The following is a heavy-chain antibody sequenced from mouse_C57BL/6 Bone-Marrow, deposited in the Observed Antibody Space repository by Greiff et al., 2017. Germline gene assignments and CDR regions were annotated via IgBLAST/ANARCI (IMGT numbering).Heavy chain of an antibody. V-gene: IGHV14-1*01. D-gene: IGHD2-3*01. Sequence: VQLQQSGAELVRPGASVKLSCTASGFNIKDYYMHWVKQRPEQGLEWIGRIGPEDGDTEYAPKFQGKATMTADTSSNPAYLQLSSLTSEDNAVYYCTTSRWSSFAYWGQGTLVTVSA. J-gene: IGHJ3*01. CDR3: TTSRWSSFAY. CDR2: IGPEDGDT. CDR1: GFNIKDYY.